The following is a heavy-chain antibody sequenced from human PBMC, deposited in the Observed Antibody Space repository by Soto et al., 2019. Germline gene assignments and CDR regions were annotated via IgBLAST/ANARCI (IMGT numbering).Heavy chain of an antibody. D-gene: IGHD2-15*01. V-gene: IGHV4-59*01. J-gene: IGHJ4*02. CDR1: GGSISSYY. Sequence: QVQLQESGPGLVKPSETLSLTCTVSGGSISSYYWSWIRQPPGKGLEWIGYIYYSGSTNYNPSLTSRVTISVDTSKNQFSLKLSSVTAADTAVYYCARGQELGYCSGGSCSYDYWGQGTLVTVSS. CDR3: ARGQELGYCSGGSCSYDY. CDR2: IYYSGST.